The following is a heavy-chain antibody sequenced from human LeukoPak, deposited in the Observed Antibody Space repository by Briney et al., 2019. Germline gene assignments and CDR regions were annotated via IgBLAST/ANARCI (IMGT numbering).Heavy chain of an antibody. Sequence: SETLSLTCSVSGGSISSFYCSWLRQPPGKGREWIRYTSYSGNTNYNPSLKSRVTMSDDTSRKQFSLRLTSVTAADTAVYYCTRAPRKAWFDPWGQGTLVTVSS. J-gene: IGHJ5*02. V-gene: IGHV4-59*01. CDR3: TRAPRKAWFDP. CDR2: TSYSGNT. CDR1: GGSISSFY. D-gene: IGHD1-14*01.